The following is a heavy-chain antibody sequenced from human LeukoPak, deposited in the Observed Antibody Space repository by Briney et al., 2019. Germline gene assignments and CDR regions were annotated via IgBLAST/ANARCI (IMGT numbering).Heavy chain of an antibody. CDR3: GRDYRASGIIFVFDY. Sequence: ASVKVSCKASGHTLTSNGISWVRQAPGQGVEGMGWINAYNGDTNYAQNFQGRVTMTTDTSTSTAYMELRSLRSDDTAVYYCGRDYRASGIIFVFDYWGQGTLVTVSS. J-gene: IGHJ4*02. D-gene: IGHD3-10*01. CDR1: GHTLTSNG. V-gene: IGHV1-18*01. CDR2: INAYNGDT.